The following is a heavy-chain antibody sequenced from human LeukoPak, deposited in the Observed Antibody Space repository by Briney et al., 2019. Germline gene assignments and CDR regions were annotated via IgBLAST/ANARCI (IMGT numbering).Heavy chain of an antibody. J-gene: IGHJ6*03. CDR1: GFTFSSYW. D-gene: IGHD6-13*01. Sequence: GGSLRLSCAASGFTFSSYWMSWVRQAPGKGLEWVSAISGSGGSTYYADSVKGRFTISRDNSKNTLYLQMNSLRAEDTAVYYCAKSATGYSSSWYLSGYYYYMDVWGKGTTVTVSS. V-gene: IGHV3-23*01. CDR3: AKSATGYSSSWYLSGYYYYMDV. CDR2: ISGSGGST.